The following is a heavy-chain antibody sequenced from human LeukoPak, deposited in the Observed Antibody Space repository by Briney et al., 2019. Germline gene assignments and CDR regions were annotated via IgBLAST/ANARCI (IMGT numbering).Heavy chain of an antibody. CDR2: IYYSGST. D-gene: IGHD3-3*01. V-gene: IGHV4-30-4*01. J-gene: IGHJ4*02. CDR3: ARLGAGPTYYDFWSGYSSFYFDY. CDR1: GGSISSGDYY. Sequence: SQTLSLTCTVSGGSISSGDYYWSWIRQPPGKGLEWIGYIYYSGSTYYNPSLKSRVTISIDTSKNQFSLKLSSVTAADTAVYYCARLGAGPTYYDFWSGYSSFYFDYWGQGTLVTVSS.